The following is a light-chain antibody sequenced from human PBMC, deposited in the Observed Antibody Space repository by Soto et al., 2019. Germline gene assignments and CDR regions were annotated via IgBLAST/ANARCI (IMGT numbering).Light chain of an antibody. J-gene: IGLJ2*01. Sequence: QSALTQPRSVSGSPGQSVTISCTKTNSDVGGYDYVSWYQQHPGKAPKLMIYDVTKRPSGVPDRFSGSRSGNTASLTISGLQAEDEADYHCCSYAGSYTRLFGGGTKLTVL. CDR3: CSYAGSYTRL. CDR2: DVT. V-gene: IGLV2-11*01. CDR1: NSDVGGYDY.